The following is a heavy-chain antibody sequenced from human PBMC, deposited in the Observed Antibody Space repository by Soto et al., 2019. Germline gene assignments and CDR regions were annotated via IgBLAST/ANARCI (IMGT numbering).Heavy chain of an antibody. CDR2: IYYSGST. CDR1: GGSISSYY. D-gene: IGHD6-19*01. J-gene: IGHJ6*02. CDR3: AREVAVAGTYYYYGMDV. Sequence: QVQLQESGPGLVKPSETLSLTCTVSGGSISSYYWSWIRQPPGQGLEWIGYIYYSGSTNYNPSLKSRVTISVDTSKNQFSLKLSAVTAADTAVYYCAREVAVAGTYYYYGMDVWGQGTTVTVSS. V-gene: IGHV4-59*01.